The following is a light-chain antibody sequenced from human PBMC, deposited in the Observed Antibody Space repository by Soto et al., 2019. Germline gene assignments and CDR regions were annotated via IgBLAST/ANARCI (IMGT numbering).Light chain of an antibody. Sequence: IHMTQSPSSLSASVGDRVTITGRASQRITTYLNWYQQKPGKAPKLLISTAATLQGGVPSRFSGSGSATDFTLTITTLQPEDFATYFCQQSYSTPYTFGQGTKLEIK. V-gene: IGKV1-39*01. CDR2: TAA. J-gene: IGKJ2*01. CDR3: QQSYSTPYT. CDR1: QRITTY.